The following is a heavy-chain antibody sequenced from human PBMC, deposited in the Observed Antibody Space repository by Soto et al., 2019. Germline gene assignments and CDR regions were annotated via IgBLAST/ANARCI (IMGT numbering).Heavy chain of an antibody. CDR1: GYTFTGYY. J-gene: IGHJ4*02. CDR3: ARDPYYGAIDY. CDR2: INPNSGGT. D-gene: IGHD3-10*01. Sequence: GASVKVSCKASGYTFTGYYMHWVRQAPGQGLEWMGWINPNSGGTNYAQKFQGWVTMTRDTSISTAYMELNSLRVEDTAVYYCARDPYYGAIDYWGLGTPVTVSS. V-gene: IGHV1-2*04.